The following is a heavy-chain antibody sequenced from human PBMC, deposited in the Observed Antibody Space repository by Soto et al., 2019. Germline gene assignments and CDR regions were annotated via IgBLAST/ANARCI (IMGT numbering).Heavy chain of an antibody. V-gene: IGHV4-59*01. D-gene: IGHD1-26*01. CDR3: ARGVQEEYSGSYPTVGWFDP. CDR2: IYYSGST. J-gene: IGHJ5*02. CDR1: VGCISSYY. Sequence: TLSLXGTVSVGCISSYYWSWIRQPPGKGLEWIGYIYYSGSTNYNPSLKSRVTISVDTSKNQFSLKLSSVTAADTAVYYCARGVQEEYSGSYPTVGWFDPWGQGTLVTVSS.